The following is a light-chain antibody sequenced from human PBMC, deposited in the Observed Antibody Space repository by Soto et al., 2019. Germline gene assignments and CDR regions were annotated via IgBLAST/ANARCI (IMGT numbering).Light chain of an antibody. Sequence: QSVLTQPTSVSEAPRQRVTISCSGSSSNIGNNAVNWYQQLPGKAPKLLIYYDDLLPSGVSDRFSGAKSGTSASLAISGLQSEDEADYYCAAWYDSLNGVVFCGGTKLTVL. CDR2: YDD. J-gene: IGLJ2*01. V-gene: IGLV1-36*01. CDR3: AAWYDSLNGVV. CDR1: SSNIGNNA.